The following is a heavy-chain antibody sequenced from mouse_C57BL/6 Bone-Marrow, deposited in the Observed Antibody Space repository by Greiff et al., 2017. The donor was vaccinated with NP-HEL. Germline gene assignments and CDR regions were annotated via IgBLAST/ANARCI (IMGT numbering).Heavy chain of an antibody. CDR1: GYTFTSYW. CDR3: ARWLLRAMDY. J-gene: IGHJ4*01. V-gene: IGHV1-69*01. Sequence: QVQLQQPGAELVMPGASVKLSCKASGYTFTSYWMHWVKQRPGQGLERIGEIDPSDSYTNYNQKFKGKSTLTVDKSSSTAYMQLSSLTSEDSAVYYCARWLLRAMDYWGQGTSVTVSS. CDR2: IDPSDSYT. D-gene: IGHD2-3*01.